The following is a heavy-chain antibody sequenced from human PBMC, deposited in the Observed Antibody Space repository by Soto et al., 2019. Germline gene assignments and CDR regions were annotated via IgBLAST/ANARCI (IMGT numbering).Heavy chain of an antibody. D-gene: IGHD3-10*01. Sequence: QVQLVQSGAEVTEPGASVKLSCKASGFTFATYGLSWVRQAPGQGLEWMGWTVATTGSTIYAQKFQGRVTVTADRSTKIGYLELRSLTSDDTALYYCARVAGYGSGSRHFDSWGQGTLVTVSS. CDR2: TVATTGST. CDR3: ARVAGYGSGSRHFDS. J-gene: IGHJ4*02. CDR1: GFTFATYG. V-gene: IGHV1-18*01.